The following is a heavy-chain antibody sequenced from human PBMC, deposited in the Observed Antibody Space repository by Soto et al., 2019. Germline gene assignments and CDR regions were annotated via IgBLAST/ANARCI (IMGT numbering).Heavy chain of an antibody. Sequence: QVQLVQSGAEVKKPGSSVKVSCKASGGTFSSYAISWVRQAPGQGLEWMGGIIPIFGTANYAQKFQGRVTSTADESTSTAYMELSSLRAEDTAVYYCASLPMYYRAGEYFQHWGQGTLVTVSS. CDR3: ASLPMYYRAGEYFQH. J-gene: IGHJ1*01. CDR1: GGTFSSYA. D-gene: IGHD3-10*01. V-gene: IGHV1-69*01. CDR2: IIPIFGTA.